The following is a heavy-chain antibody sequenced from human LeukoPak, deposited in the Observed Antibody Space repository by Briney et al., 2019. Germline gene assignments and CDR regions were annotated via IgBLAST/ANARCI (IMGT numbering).Heavy chain of an antibody. CDR1: GFTFSSYA. V-gene: IGHV3-23*01. J-gene: IGHJ4*02. Sequence: QAGGSLRLSCAASGFTFSSYAMSWVRQAPGKGLEWVSAIIGSGGSTYYADSVKGRFTISRDNSKNTLYLQMNSLRAEDTAVYYCAKAQIVVVPAATYYFDYWGQGTLVTVSS. D-gene: IGHD2-2*01. CDR2: IIGSGGST. CDR3: AKAQIVVVPAATYYFDY.